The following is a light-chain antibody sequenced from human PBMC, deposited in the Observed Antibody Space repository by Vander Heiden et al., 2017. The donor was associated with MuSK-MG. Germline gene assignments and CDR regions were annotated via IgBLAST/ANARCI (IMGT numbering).Light chain of an antibody. V-gene: IGKV3-15*01. Sequence: EIVMTQSPATLSVSPGERATLSCRASQGISTNVAWYQQKPGQAPRLLIYEASTRATGIPARFSGSGSGTEFTLTISSLQSEDFAIYYCQQYNTGPEGFGQGTRLEMK. CDR2: EAS. CDR1: QGISTN. J-gene: IGKJ5*01. CDR3: QQYNTGPEG.